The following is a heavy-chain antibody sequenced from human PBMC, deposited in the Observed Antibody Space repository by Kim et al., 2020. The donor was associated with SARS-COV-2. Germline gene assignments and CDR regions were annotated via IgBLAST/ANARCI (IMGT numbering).Heavy chain of an antibody. CDR3: ARVGNSNWFDP. Sequence: NYSPSIHGHVTLSAAKSISTAYLQWSSLKASDTAMYYCARVGNSNWFDPWGQGTLVTVSS. D-gene: IGHD1-7*01. J-gene: IGHJ5*02. V-gene: IGHV5-10-1*01.